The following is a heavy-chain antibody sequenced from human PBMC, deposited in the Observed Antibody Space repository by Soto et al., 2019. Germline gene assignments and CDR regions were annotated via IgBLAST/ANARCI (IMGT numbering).Heavy chain of an antibody. D-gene: IGHD3-3*01. CDR3: AKGTYYDFWSGPNTPYYYGMDV. J-gene: IGHJ6*02. Sequence: SLRLSCAASGFTFSSYAMSWVRQAPGKGLEWVSAISGSGGSTYYADSVKGRFTISRDNSKNTLYLQMNSLRAEDTAVYYCAKGTYYDFWSGPNTPYYYGMDVWGQGTTVTVSS. CDR2: ISGSGGST. V-gene: IGHV3-23*01. CDR1: GFTFSSYA.